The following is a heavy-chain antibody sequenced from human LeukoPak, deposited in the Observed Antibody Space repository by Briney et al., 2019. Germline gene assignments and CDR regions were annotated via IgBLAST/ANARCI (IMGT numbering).Heavy chain of an antibody. V-gene: IGHV4-39*07. CDR3: ELIAAAGPDY. D-gene: IGHD6-13*01. J-gene: IGHJ4*02. CDR1: GGSISSGSYY. CDR2: INHSGST. Sequence: SETLSLTCTVSGGSISSGSYYWSWIRQPPGKGLEWIGEINHSGSTNYNPSLKSRVTISVDTSKNQFSLKLSSVTAADTAVYYCELIAAAGPDYWGQGTLVTVSS.